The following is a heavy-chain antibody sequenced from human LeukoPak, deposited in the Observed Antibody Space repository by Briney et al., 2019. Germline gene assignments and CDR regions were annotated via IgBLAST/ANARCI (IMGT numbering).Heavy chain of an antibody. J-gene: IGHJ4*02. CDR3: ATTPGIWSGYYIGTPSGLD. V-gene: IGHV1-24*01. D-gene: IGHD3-3*01. CDR1: GYTLTELS. Sequence: ASVKVSCKVSGYTLTELSMHWVRQAPGKGLEWMGGFDPEDGETIYAQKFQGRVTMTEDTSTDTAYMELSSLRSEDTAVYYCATTPGIWSGYYIGTPSGLDWGQGTLVTVSS. CDR2: FDPEDGET.